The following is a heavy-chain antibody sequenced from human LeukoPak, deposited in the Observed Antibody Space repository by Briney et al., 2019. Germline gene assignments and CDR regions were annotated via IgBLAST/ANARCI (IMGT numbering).Heavy chain of an antibody. CDR3: ARCYYDSSGYYYFHY. CDR2: IYPGDSDT. CDR1: GSSFTSYW. Sequence: GESLKISFKGSGSSFTSYWIGWVRQLPGKGLEWMGLIYPGDSDTRYSPSFQGQVTISADKSISTAYLQWSSLKASDTAMYYCARCYYDSSGYYYFHYWGQGTLVTVSS. D-gene: IGHD3-22*01. J-gene: IGHJ4*02. V-gene: IGHV5-51*01.